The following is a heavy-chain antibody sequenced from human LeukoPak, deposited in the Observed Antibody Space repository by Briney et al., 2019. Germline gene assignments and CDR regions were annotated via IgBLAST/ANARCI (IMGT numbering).Heavy chain of an antibody. CDR1: GFTFSNAW. J-gene: IGHJ4*02. V-gene: IGHV3-15*01. Sequence: PGGSLRLSCAASGFTFSNAWMAWVRQAPGKGLEWVARIRSKNDGGTIGYAAPVKDRFTISRDDSKNTLYLQMNSLEIEDTAVYFCTTDRTMKGYWGRGTLVTVSS. D-gene: IGHD3-22*01. CDR3: TTDRTMKGY. CDR2: IRSKNDGGTI.